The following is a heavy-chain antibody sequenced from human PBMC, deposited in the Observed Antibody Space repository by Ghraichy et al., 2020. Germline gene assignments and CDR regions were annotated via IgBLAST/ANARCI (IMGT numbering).Heavy chain of an antibody. Sequence: GGSLTLSCAASGLIFSNYWMTWVRQAPGKGLEWVANINQDGREKYYVASVKGRFTISRDNAKNSLYLQMNGLRAEDTAVYYCSSGDTFDIWGQGTMVAVS. CDR3: SSGDTFDI. CDR2: INQDGREK. V-gene: IGHV3-7*03. J-gene: IGHJ3*02. CDR1: GLIFSNYW. D-gene: IGHD3-10*01.